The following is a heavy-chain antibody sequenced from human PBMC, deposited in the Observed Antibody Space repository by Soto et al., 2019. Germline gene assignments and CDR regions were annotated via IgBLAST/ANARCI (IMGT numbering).Heavy chain of an antibody. V-gene: IGHV4-61*04. J-gene: IGHJ6*02. Sequence: QXXXXXXXXGLXXPSETLALTCSVSGGSVTXXXXXXXWIRQTPEKGLEWIGYVSYNGGANYNPSLKGRVTISXXXXXXXXXXXXXXXXXXXXXXYYCARDDRPRSGYYTFYYYGLDVWGRGTTVTVSS. D-gene: IGHD3-22*01. CDR2: VSYNGGA. CDR3: ARDDRPRSGYYTFYYYGLDV. CDR1: GGSVTXXXXX.